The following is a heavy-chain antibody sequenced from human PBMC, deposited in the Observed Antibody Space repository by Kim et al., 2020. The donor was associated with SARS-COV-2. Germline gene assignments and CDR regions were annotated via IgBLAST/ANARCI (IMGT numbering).Heavy chain of an antibody. V-gene: IGHV1-46*01. J-gene: IGHJ3*02. D-gene: IGHD1-26*01. CDR3: ARDRKFGWELPMGAFDI. Sequence: ASVKVSCKASGYTFTSYYMHWVRQAPGQGLEWMGIINPSGGSTSYAQKFQGRVTMTRDTSTSTVYMELSSLRSEDTAVYYCARDRKFGWELPMGAFDIWGQGTMVTVSS. CDR2: INPSGGST. CDR1: GYTFTSYY.